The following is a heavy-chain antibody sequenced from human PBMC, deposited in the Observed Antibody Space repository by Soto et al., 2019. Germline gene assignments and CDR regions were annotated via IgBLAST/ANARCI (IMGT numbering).Heavy chain of an antibody. CDR2: ISAYNGNT. V-gene: IGHV1-18*01. D-gene: IGHD3-3*01. J-gene: IGHJ4*02. CDR3: ARDFGRAIFGVVIIGSFDY. CDR1: GYTFTSYG. Sequence: ASVKVSCKASGYTFTSYGISWVRQAPGQGLEWMGWISAYNGNTNDAQKLQGRVTMTTDTSTRTAYMELRSLRSDDTAVYYCARDFGRAIFGVVIIGSFDYWGQGTLVTVSS.